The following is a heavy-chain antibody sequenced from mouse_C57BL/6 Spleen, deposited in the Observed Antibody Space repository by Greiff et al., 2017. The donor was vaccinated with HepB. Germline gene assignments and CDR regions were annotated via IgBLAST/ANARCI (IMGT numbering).Heavy chain of an antibody. V-gene: IGHV1-64*01. J-gene: IGHJ4*01. Sequence: QVQLQQPGAELVKPGASVKLSCKASGYTFTSYWMHWVKQRPGQGLEWIGKIHPNSGGTNYNEKFKSKATLTVDKSSSTADMQLSSLTSEDSAGYNCARGITSYAMDYWGQGTSVTVSS. CDR2: IHPNSGGT. CDR1: GYTFTSYW. D-gene: IGHD1-2*01. CDR3: ARGITSYAMDY.